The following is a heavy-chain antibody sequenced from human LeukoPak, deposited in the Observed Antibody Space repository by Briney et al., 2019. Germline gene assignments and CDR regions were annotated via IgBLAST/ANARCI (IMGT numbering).Heavy chain of an antibody. CDR1: GGSINNSPYY. CDR3: ARTDYGVLS. J-gene: IGHJ5*02. Sequence: SETLSLTCTVSGGSINNSPYYWGWIRQPPGKGLEWIGTIYYSGSTYYNPSLNSRVTISVDTSKNHFSLKLSSVTAADTAVYYCARTDYGVLSWGQGTLVTVSS. D-gene: IGHD3-9*01. V-gene: IGHV4-39*07. CDR2: IYYSGST.